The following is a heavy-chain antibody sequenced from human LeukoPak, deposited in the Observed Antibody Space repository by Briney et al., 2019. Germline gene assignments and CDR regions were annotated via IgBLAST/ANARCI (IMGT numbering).Heavy chain of an antibody. CDR3: ARDVPGDFWSGYYTKGFDY. CDR1: GFTFSSYW. V-gene: IGHV3-7*01. D-gene: IGHD3-3*01. J-gene: IGHJ4*02. CDR2: IKQDGSEK. Sequence: GGSLRLSCAASGFTFSSYWMSWVRQAPGKGLEWVANIKQDGSEKYYVDSVKGRFTISRDNAKNSLYLQMNSLRAEDTAVYYCARDVPGDFWSGYYTKGFDYWGQGTLVTVSS.